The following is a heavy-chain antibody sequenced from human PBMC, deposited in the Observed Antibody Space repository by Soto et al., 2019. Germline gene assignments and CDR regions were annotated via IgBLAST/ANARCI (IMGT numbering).Heavy chain of an antibody. D-gene: IGHD6-19*01. J-gene: IGHJ5*02. CDR2: IYYGGTS. Sequence: PSETLSLTCTMSGGSFSPNYWSWIRQPPGKALEWVGYIYYGGTSSYNPSLKSRVTKDTSKNQVVLTLTNMDPVDTATYYCAHAITYNRGWFQNWFDPWGQGTLVTVSS. V-gene: IGHV4-59*01. CDR1: GGSFSPNY. CDR3: AHAITYNRGWFQNWFDP.